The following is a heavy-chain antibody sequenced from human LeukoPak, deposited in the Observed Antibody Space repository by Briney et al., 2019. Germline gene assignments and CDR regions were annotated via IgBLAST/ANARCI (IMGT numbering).Heavy chain of an antibody. CDR2: ISVYNGHT. V-gene: IGHV1-18*01. J-gene: IGHJ5*02. CDR1: GXIFTSYG. D-gene: IGHD2-15*01. CDR3: ARFCSGGGCYHNWFDP. Sequence: KVSXKAXGXIFTSYGISWVRQAPGQRLEWMGWISVYNGHTSYAQKFQDRVTMTTDTSTNTAYMELRGLTSDDTAVYYCARFCSGGGCYHNWFDPWGQGTLVTVSS.